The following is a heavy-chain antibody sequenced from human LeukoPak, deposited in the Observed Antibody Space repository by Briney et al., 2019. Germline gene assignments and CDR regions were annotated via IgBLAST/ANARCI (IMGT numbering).Heavy chain of an antibody. V-gene: IGHV3-30-3*01. Sequence: PGRSLRLSCAASGFSLSGYGMLWVRQAPGKGLEWVAVISYDGSKKYYADSVKGRFTISRDDPKNTQYLEMNSLKAEDTAVYYCARVRAAHYYDYWGQGTLVTVSS. J-gene: IGHJ4*02. CDR2: ISYDGSKK. CDR1: GFSLSGYG. CDR3: ARVRAAHYYDY. D-gene: IGHD6-6*01.